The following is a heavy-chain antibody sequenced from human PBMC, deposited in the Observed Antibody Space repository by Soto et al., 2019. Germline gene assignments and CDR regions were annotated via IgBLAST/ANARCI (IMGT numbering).Heavy chain of an antibody. D-gene: IGHD6-13*01. Sequence: SETLSLTCTVSNGSVSGYYWSWIRQPPEKGLEWIGEINHSGSTNYNPSLKSRVTISVDTSKNQFSLKLSSVTAADTAVYYCARAGGFSSLDYWGQGTLVTVSS. CDR2: INHSGST. CDR1: NGSVSGYY. J-gene: IGHJ4*02. V-gene: IGHV4-34*01. CDR3: ARAGGFSSLDY.